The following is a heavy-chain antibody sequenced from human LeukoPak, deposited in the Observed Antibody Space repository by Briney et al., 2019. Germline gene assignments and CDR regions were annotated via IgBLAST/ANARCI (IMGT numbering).Heavy chain of an antibody. CDR3: ARLRGNYFPDF. V-gene: IGHV4-59*01. J-gene: IGHJ4*02. Sequence: KPSETLSLTCTVSGGSMSGYYWTWIRQPPGKGLVWIAYIYYTGSTNYNPSLESRVTISVDTSKNQFSLRLNSMATADTAVYYCARLRGNYFPDFWGQGTLVTVSS. CDR2: IYYTGST. CDR1: GGSMSGYY. D-gene: IGHD2/OR15-2a*01.